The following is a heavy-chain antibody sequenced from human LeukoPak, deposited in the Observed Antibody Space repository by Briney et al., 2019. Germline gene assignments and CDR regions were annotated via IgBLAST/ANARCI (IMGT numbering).Heavy chain of an antibody. CDR1: GFSVSSNY. V-gene: IGHV3-66*01. CDR3: TREHYFYHMDG. Sequence: GGSLRLSRAASGFSVSSNYMSWVRQAPGKGLEWVSVIYNDNSTYYADSVRGRFTISRDNSKNTMYLQMNSLRAEDTAVYYCTREHYFYHMDGWGEGTTVTVSS. CDR2: IYNDNST. J-gene: IGHJ6*03.